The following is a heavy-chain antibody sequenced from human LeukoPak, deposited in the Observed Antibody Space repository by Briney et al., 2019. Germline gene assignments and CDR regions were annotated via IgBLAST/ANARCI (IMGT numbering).Heavy chain of an antibody. CDR1: GYTFTSYD. CDR2: MNPNSGNT. V-gene: IGHV1-8*01. CDR3: ARGKDRELLSSEWLFDY. D-gene: IGHD2-2*01. Sequence: GASVKVSCKASGYTFTSYDINWVRQATGQGLELMGWMNPNSGNTGYAQKFQGRVTMTRNTSISTAYMELSSLRSEDTAVYYRARGKDRELLSSEWLFDYWGQRPLVTVSS. J-gene: IGHJ4*02.